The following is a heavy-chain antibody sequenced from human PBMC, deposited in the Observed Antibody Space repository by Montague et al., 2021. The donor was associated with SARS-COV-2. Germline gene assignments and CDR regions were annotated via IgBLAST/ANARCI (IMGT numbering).Heavy chain of an antibody. V-gene: IGHV6-1*01. CDR3: ARAYCGGDCYFYWYFDL. D-gene: IGHD2-21*02. J-gene: IGHJ2*01. CDR1: GDSVSGHRSS. Sequence: CAISGDSVSGHRSSSEGHTQSPSSALKWLCRPYFGYKWYNDYAVSVKSRVIINPDTSNNRISLQLNSVTPEDTAVYYCARAYCGGDCYFYWYFDLWGRGNLVTVYS. CDR2: PYFGYKWYN.